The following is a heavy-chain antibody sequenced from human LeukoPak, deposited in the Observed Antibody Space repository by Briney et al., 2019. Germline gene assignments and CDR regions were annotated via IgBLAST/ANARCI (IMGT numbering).Heavy chain of an antibody. CDR3: ATGEHSVVAARYTFDY. D-gene: IGHD6-6*01. V-gene: IGHV1-24*01. Sequence: ASVKVSCKVSGYTLTELSMHWVRQAPGKGLEWMGGFDPEDGETIYAQKFQGSVTMTEETSTDTAYMELSSLRSEDTAVYYCATGEHSVVAARYTFDYWGQGTLVTVSS. CDR2: FDPEDGET. J-gene: IGHJ4*02. CDR1: GYTLTELS.